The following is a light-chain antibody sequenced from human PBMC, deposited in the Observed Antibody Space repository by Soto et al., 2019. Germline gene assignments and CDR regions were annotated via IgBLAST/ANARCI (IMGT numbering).Light chain of an antibody. CDR1: QSVSSSY. CDR3: HPYDSSPLT. J-gene: IGKJ4*01. V-gene: IGKV3-20*01. Sequence: EIVLTQSPGTLSLSPGERATLSCRASQSVSSSYLAWYQQKPGQAPRLLIYGASSRDTGIPDRFSGSGSGTDFTLTISRLEPEDFAVSYCHPYDSSPLTFGGGTKVEIK. CDR2: GAS.